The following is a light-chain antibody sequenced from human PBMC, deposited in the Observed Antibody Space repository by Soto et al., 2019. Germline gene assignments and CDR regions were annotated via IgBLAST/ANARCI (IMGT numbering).Light chain of an antibody. CDR2: GVS. CDR3: QQYISTPWT. CDR1: QSVSSNS. V-gene: IGKV3-20*01. J-gene: IGKJ1*01. Sequence: EIVLTQSPGTLSLSPGEGATVSCRASQSVSSNSLAWYQHRPGQAPRLLMYGVSSRATGVPDRFSGSGSGSGTDFTLTISRLEPEDSAVYYCQQYISTPWTFGQGTKVEIK.